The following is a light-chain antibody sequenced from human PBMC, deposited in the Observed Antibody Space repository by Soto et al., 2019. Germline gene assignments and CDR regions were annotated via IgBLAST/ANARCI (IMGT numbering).Light chain of an antibody. CDR1: RSLVASDGNAY. CDR2: KVS. J-gene: IGKJ5*01. V-gene: IGKV2-24*01. Sequence: EIVLTQTTLFSPVTLGQPASISCRSSRSLVASDGNAYLTWLHQRPGQPPRPLIYKVSQRLSGVPDRFSGSGAGTDFTLHISRVEAEDVGTYFCMQATQLRTFGQGTRLEIK. CDR3: MQATQLRT.